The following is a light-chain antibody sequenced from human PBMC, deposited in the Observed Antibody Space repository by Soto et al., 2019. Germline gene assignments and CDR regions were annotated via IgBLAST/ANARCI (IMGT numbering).Light chain of an antibody. CDR2: GAF. CDR3: QQRLT. J-gene: IGKJ4*01. Sequence: EIVMTQSPVTLSVSPGETATLSCRASQSVSSNLAWYQQKPGQAPSLLIYGAFTRATGIPARFSGTGSGTEFTLTISSLEPEDFAVYYCQQRLTFGGGTKVDI. CDR1: QSVSSN. V-gene: IGKV3-15*01.